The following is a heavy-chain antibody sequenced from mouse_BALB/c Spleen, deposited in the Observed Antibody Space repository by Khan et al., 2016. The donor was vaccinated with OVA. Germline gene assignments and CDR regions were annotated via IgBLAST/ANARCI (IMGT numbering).Heavy chain of an antibody. J-gene: IGHJ2*01. D-gene: IGHD1-2*01. CDR2: KSYSGST. Sequence: EVQLQESGPGLVKPSQSLSLPCTVTGYSITIGYGWNWIRQFPGNKLEWMGYKSYSGSTNYNPSLKSRISITRDTSKNQFFLQLNSVTTEDTATYYCARTARIKYWGQGTTLTVSS. CDR1: GYSITIGYG. CDR3: ARTARIKY. V-gene: IGHV3-2*02.